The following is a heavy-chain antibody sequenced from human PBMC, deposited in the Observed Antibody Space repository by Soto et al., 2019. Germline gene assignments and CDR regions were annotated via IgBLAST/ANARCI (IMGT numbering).Heavy chain of an antibody. Sequence: PGGSLRLSCAASGFTFSSYAMSWVRQAPGKGLEWVSAISGSGGSTYYADSVKGRFTISRDNSKNTLYLQMNSLRAEDTAVYYCAKIAAAGAYYYCGMDVWGQGTTVTVSS. CDR3: AKIAAAGAYYYCGMDV. V-gene: IGHV3-23*01. CDR1: GFTFSSYA. D-gene: IGHD6-13*01. CDR2: ISGSGGST. J-gene: IGHJ6*02.